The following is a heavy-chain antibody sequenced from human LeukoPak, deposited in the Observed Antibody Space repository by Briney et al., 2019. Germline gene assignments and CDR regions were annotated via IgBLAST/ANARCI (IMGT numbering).Heavy chain of an antibody. Sequence: PWGSLSLSCAASGFTFSSYAMHWVRQAPGKGLEWVAVISYDGSNKYYADSVKGRFTISRDNSKNTLYLQMNSLRAEGTAVYYCARDLYSSSSESIRYWGQGTLVTVSS. CDR1: GFTFSSYA. CDR2: ISYDGSNK. D-gene: IGHD6-6*01. CDR3: ARDLYSSSSESIRY. J-gene: IGHJ4*02. V-gene: IGHV3-30-3*01.